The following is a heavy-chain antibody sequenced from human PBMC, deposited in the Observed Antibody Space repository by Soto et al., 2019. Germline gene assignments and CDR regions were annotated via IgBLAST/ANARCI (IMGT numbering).Heavy chain of an antibody. V-gene: IGHV3-30*18. CDR1: GFSFSTYG. Sequence: QVQMVESGGGVVQPGRSLRLSCAASGFSFSTYGMHWVRQAPGKGLEWMAVISNDGSNKYYADSVKGRFTISRDNSKDTLFLQMNSLRGEDTAIYYCAKVISADSTSSNFYYYSGMDVWGQGTTVTVSS. CDR2: ISNDGSNK. J-gene: IGHJ6*02. D-gene: IGHD6-6*01. CDR3: AKVISADSTSSNFYYYSGMDV.